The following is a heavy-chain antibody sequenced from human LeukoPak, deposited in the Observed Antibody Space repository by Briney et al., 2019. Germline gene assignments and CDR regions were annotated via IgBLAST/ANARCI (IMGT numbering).Heavy chain of an antibody. CDR1: GGSFSGYY. V-gene: IGHV4-34*01. CDR3: ARRYYYEIDI. Sequence: SETLSLTCAVYGGSFSGYYWSWIRQPPGKGLEWIGEINHSGSTNYNPSLKSRVTISVDTSKNQFSLKLSPVTAADTAVYYCARRYYYEIDIWGQGTMVTVSS. CDR2: INHSGST. J-gene: IGHJ3*02. D-gene: IGHD3-22*01.